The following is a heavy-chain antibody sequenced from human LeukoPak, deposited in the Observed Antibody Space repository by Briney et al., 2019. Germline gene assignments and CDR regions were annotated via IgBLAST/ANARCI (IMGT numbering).Heavy chain of an antibody. Sequence: PGGSLRLSCAASGFTVSSNYMSWVRQAPGKGLEWVSVIYSGGSTYYADSVKGRFTISGDNSKNTLYLQMNSLRAEDTAVYYCARGAEFDWNQFDYWGQGTLVTVSS. CDR3: ARGAEFDWNQFDY. D-gene: IGHD1-1*01. CDR2: IYSGGST. V-gene: IGHV3-53*01. CDR1: GFTVSSNY. J-gene: IGHJ4*02.